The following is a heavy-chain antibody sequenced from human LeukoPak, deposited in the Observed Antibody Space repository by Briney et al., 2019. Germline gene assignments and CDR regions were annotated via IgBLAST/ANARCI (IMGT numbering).Heavy chain of an antibody. CDR2: SRSKAYGGTT. CDR1: GFTFGDYA. CDR3: SHERGYCSGASCYNWFDP. Sequence: GGSLRLSCTASGFTFGDYAMSWVRQAPGKGLEWVGFSRSKAYGGTTEYAASVKGRFTISRDDSKSIAYLQMNSLKTEDTAVYYCSHERGYCSGASCYNWFDPWGQGTLVTVSS. J-gene: IGHJ5*02. V-gene: IGHV3-49*04. D-gene: IGHD2-15*01.